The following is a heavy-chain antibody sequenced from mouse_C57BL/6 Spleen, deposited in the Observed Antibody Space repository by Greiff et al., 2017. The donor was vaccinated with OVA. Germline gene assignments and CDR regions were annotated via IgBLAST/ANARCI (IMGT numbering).Heavy chain of an antibody. CDR3: AREDGMSFDY. CDR2: IYPGDGDT. V-gene: IGHV1-82*01. CDR1: GYAFSSSW. D-gene: IGHD2-3*01. J-gene: IGHJ2*01. Sequence: QVQLKESGPELVKPGASVKISCKASGYAFSSSWMNWVKQRPGKGLEWIGRIYPGDGDTNYNGKFKGKATLTADKSSSTAYMQLSSRTSEDSAVYFCAREDGMSFDYWGQGTTLTVSS.